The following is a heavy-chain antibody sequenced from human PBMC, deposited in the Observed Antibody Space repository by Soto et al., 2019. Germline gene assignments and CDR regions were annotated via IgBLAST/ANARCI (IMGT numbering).Heavy chain of an antibody. Sequence: GESLKISCKGSGYSFTSYGISWVRQAPGQGLEWMGWISAYNGNTNYAQKLQGRVTMTTDTSTSTAYMELRSLRSDDTAVYYCARDSIAVAGVEWFDPWGQGTLVTVSS. CDR3: ARDSIAVAGVEWFDP. CDR2: ISAYNGNT. D-gene: IGHD6-19*01. CDR1: GYSFTSYG. V-gene: IGHV1-18*01. J-gene: IGHJ5*02.